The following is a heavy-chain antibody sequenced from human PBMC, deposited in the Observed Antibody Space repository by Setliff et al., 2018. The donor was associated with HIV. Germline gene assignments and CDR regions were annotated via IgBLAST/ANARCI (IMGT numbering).Heavy chain of an antibody. D-gene: IGHD6-19*01. CDR2: FMYTDIHYVNYLN. CDR3: ARARSDWYNVRPYYFDV. J-gene: IGHJ4*02. Sequence: TLSLTCAVSGASFVGDNHWSWIRQTPERGLEWIAYFMYTDIHYVNYLNYRNPSLASRLSISVDKSKNQFSLTLSSVTAADTAVYYCARARSDWYNVRPYYFDVWGQGTPVTVS. V-gene: IGHV4-30-4*01. CDR1: GASFVGDNH.